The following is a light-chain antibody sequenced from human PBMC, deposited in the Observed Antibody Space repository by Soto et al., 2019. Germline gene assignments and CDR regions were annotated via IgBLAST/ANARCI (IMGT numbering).Light chain of an antibody. CDR3: QHYNNWPPWT. J-gene: IGKJ1*01. CDR1: QSVSSN. Sequence: EIVMTQSPATLSVSPGEIATLSCRASQSVSSNLAWYQQKPCQAPRLLSYVASTRDTGIPARFSCSRSGTEFTLTICSLQSEDFAIYYCQHYNNWPPWTFGQGTKVEIK. CDR2: VAS. V-gene: IGKV3-15*01.